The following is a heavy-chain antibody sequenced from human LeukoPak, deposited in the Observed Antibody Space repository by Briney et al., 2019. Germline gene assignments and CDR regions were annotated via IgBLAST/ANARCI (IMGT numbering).Heavy chain of an antibody. V-gene: IGHV4-39*01. CDR2: IYYSGST. Sequence: SETLSLTCTVSGGSISSSSYYWGWIRQPPGKGLEWIGSIYYSGSTYYNPSLKSRVTISVDTSKNQFSLKLSSVTAADTAAYYCARSMVRGVTTTDYWGQGTLVTVSS. CDR3: ARSMVRGVTTTDY. CDR1: GGSISSSSYY. D-gene: IGHD3-10*01. J-gene: IGHJ4*02.